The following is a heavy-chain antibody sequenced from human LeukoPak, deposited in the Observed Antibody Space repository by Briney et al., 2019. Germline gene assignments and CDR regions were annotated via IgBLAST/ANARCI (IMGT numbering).Heavy chain of an antibody. CDR2: ISSSSSYI. CDR3: IAAAGTVFDY. V-gene: IGHV3-21*01. CDR1: GFTFSSYS. D-gene: IGHD6-13*01. Sequence: GGSLRLSCAASGFTFSSYSMNWVRQAPGKGLEWVSSISSSSSYIYYADSVKGRFTISRDNAKNPPYLQMNSLRAEDTAVYYCIAAAGTVFDYWGQGTLVTVSS. J-gene: IGHJ4*02.